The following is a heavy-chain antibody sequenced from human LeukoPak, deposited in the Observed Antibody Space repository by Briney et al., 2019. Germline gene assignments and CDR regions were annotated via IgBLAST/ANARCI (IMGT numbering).Heavy chain of an antibody. Sequence: PGGSLRLSCAASGFTFSSYSMNWVRQAPGKGLEWVSSISSSSSYIYYADSVKGRFTISRDNAKNSLYLQMNSLRAEDTAVYYCVRDPRRYYYDGGLEIDYWGQGTLVTVSS. CDR1: GFTFSSYS. J-gene: IGHJ4*02. CDR2: ISSSSSYI. CDR3: VRDPRRYYYDGGLEIDY. D-gene: IGHD3-22*01. V-gene: IGHV3-21*01.